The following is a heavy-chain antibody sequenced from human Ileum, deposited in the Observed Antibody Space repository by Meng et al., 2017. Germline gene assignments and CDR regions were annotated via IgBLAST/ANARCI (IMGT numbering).Heavy chain of an antibody. CDR1: GGSIGSSNW. V-gene: IGHV4-4*02. D-gene: IGHD3-22*01. CDR2: IYHSGTT. J-gene: IGHJ5*02. Sequence: QLQLQESGPGLVKPSGTLSLTCAVSGGSIGSSNWWSWVRQSPGKGLEWIGEIYHSGTTTDYNPSFKSRVTISVDQSKNQFSLRLSSVTAADTAVYYCATRYHDSSPFDPWGQGTLVTVSS. CDR3: ATRYHDSSPFDP.